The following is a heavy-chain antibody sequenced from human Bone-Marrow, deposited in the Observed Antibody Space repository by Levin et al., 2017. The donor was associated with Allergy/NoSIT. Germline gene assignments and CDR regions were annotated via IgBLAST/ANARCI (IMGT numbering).Heavy chain of an antibody. J-gene: IGHJ5*02. CDR2: IYYNGNT. CDR3: ARDGTIGVPGPYNWFDP. V-gene: IGHV4-59*01. CDR1: GGSISNYH. D-gene: IGHD3-3*01. Sequence: KASETLSLTCTVSGGSISNYHWSWIRQPPGKGLEWIGYIYYNGNTYYNPSLKSRVTISVDTSKNQFSLKLTSVTAADAAVYYCARDGTIGVPGPYNWFDPWGPGTLVTVSS.